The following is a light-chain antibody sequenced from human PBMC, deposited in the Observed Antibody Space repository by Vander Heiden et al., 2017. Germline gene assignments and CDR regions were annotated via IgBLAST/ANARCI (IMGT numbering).Light chain of an antibody. J-gene: IGKJ2*02. V-gene: IGKV4-1*01. Sequence: DIVMTQSPDSLAVSLGERATINCKSSQNVLYSSNNKNYLAWYQQKPGQPPRLLIYWASTRESGVPDRFSGSGSGTDFTLTISSLQAEDVAVYYCQQDDSTPCTFGQGTKLEIK. CDR1: QNVLYSSNNKNY. CDR3: QQDDSTPCT. CDR2: WAS.